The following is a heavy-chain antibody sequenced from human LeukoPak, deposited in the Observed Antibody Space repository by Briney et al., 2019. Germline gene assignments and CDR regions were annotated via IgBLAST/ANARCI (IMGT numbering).Heavy chain of an antibody. V-gene: IGHV3-23*01. CDR2: ISVSGSIT. J-gene: IGHJ4*02. CDR1: GFTFSSYA. CDR3: AKRLTGYYYIDY. Sequence: PGGSLRLSCAVSGFTFSSYAMSWVRQAPGEGLEWVSAISVSGSITYYADSVKGRFTISRDNSKNTLYLQMNSLRAEDTALYYCAKRLTGYYYIDYWGQGTLVTVSS. D-gene: IGHD3-9*01.